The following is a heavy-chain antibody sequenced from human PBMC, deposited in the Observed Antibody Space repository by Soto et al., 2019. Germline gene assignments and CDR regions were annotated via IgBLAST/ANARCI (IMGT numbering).Heavy chain of an antibody. V-gene: IGHV4-39*01. D-gene: IGHD5-12*01. CDR2: IYYNGNT. J-gene: IGHJ6*02. CDR1: GDSISSGGYY. CDR3: VSRLGYGYAMDV. Sequence: QLQLQESGPGLVKPSEILSLTCTVSGDSISSGGYYWGWIRQPPGKGLEWIGSIYYNGNTYYNPSLKSHVTISRDTSRNQFSLRLSSVTAADTAVYYCVSRLGYGYAMDVWGQGTTVTVSS.